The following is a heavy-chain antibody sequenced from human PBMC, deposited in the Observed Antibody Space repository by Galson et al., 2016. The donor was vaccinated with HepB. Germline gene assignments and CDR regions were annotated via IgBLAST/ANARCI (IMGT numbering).Heavy chain of an antibody. CDR3: VREFDY. V-gene: IGHV3-74*01. J-gene: IGHJ4*02. CDR1: GFTFSTYW. Sequence: SLRLSCAASGFTFSTYWMHWVRQAPGKGPLWVSGISGDGSRTTCADSVKGRFTISRDNVKNTLYLQMNSLRAEDTALYYCVREFDYWGQGTLVNV. CDR2: ISGDGSRT.